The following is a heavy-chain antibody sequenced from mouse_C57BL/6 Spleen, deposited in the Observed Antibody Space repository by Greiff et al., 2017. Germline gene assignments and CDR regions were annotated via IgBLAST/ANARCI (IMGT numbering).Heavy chain of an antibody. CDR1: GYTFTSYW. Sequence: VQLQQPGAELVKPGASVKLSCKASGYTFTSYWMHWVKQRPGQGLEWIGMIHPNSGSTNYNEKFKSKATLTVDKSSSTAYMQLSSLTSEDSAVXYCARGPYYYGSSLREDDWGQGTTLTVSS. D-gene: IGHD1-1*01. CDR2: IHPNSGST. V-gene: IGHV1-64*01. J-gene: IGHJ2*01. CDR3: ARGPYYYGSSLREDD.